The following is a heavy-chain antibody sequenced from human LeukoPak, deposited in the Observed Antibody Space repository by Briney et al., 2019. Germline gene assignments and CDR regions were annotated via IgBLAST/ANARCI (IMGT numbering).Heavy chain of an antibody. CDR2: IYSGGST. V-gene: IGHV3-53*01. J-gene: IGHJ6*03. CDR1: GFTVSSNY. Sequence: GGSLRLSCAASGFTVSSNYMSWVRQAPGKGLEWVSVIYSGGSTYYADSVKGRFTISRDNSKNTLYLQMNSLRAEDTAVYYCASDSSLGYYYCYMDVWGKGTTVTVSS. CDR3: ASDSSLGYYYCYMDV. D-gene: IGHD6-13*01.